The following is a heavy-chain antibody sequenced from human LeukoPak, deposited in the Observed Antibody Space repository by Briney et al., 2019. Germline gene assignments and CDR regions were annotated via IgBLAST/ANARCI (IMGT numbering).Heavy chain of an antibody. J-gene: IGHJ4*02. CDR3: ARDSSSWRAGGDFDY. D-gene: IGHD6-13*01. V-gene: IGHV4-4*07. CDR2: IYTSGST. CDR1: GGSISSYY. Sequence: PSETLSLTCTVSGGSISSYYWSWIRQPAGKGLEWIGRIYTSGSTNYNPSLKSRVTMSVDTSKNQFSLKLSSVTAADTAVYYCARDSSSWRAGGDFDYWGQGTLVTVSS.